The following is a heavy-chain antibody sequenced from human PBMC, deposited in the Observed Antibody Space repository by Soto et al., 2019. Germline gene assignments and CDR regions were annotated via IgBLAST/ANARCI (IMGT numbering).Heavy chain of an antibody. V-gene: IGHV2-5*02. D-gene: IGHD3-16*02. CDR2: IYWDDDK. CDR3: AHSIAPRIFDY. Sequence: QITLKESGPSLVKPTQTLTLTCTFSGFSLSTSGVGVGWIRQPPGKALEWLALIYWDDDKRYSPSLKSRLTIPKDTSKHQVVLTLTNMDPVDTATYYCAHSIAPRIFDYWGQGTLVTVSS. CDR1: GFSLSTSGVG. J-gene: IGHJ4*02.